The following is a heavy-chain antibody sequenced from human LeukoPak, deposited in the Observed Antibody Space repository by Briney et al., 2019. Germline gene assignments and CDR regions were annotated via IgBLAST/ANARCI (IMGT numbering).Heavy chain of an antibody. CDR2: IHKDGSET. D-gene: IGHD4-11*01. V-gene: IGHV3-7*01. CDR1: GFPFSSYS. Sequence: GGSLRLSCAGSGFPFSSYSMNWVRQAPGKGLEWVANIHKDGSETYFVDSVKGRFTMSRDNAENSLSLQMSSLKAEDTAIYYCARLDYSRVYVYWGQGTLVTVSS. J-gene: IGHJ4*02. CDR3: ARLDYSRVYVY.